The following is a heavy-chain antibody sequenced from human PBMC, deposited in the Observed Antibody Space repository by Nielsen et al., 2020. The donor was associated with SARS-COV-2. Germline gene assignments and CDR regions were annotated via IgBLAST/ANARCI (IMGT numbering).Heavy chain of an antibody. Sequence: ASVKVSCKASGGTFSSYAISWVRQAPGQGLEWMGWISAYNGNTNYAQKLQGRVTMTTDTSTSTAYMELRSLRSDDTAVYYCASWNDYGDYEDAFDIWGQGTMVTVSS. D-gene: IGHD4-17*01. CDR2: ISAYNGNT. J-gene: IGHJ3*02. V-gene: IGHV1-18*01. CDR3: ASWNDYGDYEDAFDI. CDR1: GGTFSSYA.